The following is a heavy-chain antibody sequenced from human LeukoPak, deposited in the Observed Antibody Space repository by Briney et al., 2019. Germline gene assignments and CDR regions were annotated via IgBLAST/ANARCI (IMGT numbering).Heavy chain of an antibody. Sequence: GASVKVSCKASGGTFKNYAISWVRQAPGQGLEWMGGILPIFGTTNYAQKFQARVTITADKSTSTAYMELSSLRSEDTAVYYCASSPIVVVVAATSNDAFDIWGQGTMVTVSS. D-gene: IGHD2-15*01. CDR3: ASSPIVVVVAATSNDAFDI. J-gene: IGHJ3*02. V-gene: IGHV1-69*06. CDR1: GGTFKNYA. CDR2: ILPIFGTT.